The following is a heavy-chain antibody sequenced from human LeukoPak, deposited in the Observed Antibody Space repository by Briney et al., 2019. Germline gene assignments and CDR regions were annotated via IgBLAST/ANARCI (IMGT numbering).Heavy chain of an antibody. CDR1: GGSISSSSYY. CDR2: IYYSGST. CDR3: ARDRSGSYPNFDY. J-gene: IGHJ4*02. Sequence: SETLSLTCTVSGGSISSSSYYWGWVRQPPGTGLEWLGSIYYSGSTYYNPSLKSRVTISVDTSKNQFSLKLSSVTAADTAVYYCARDRSGSYPNFDYWGQGTLVTVSS. V-gene: IGHV4-39*07. D-gene: IGHD1-26*01.